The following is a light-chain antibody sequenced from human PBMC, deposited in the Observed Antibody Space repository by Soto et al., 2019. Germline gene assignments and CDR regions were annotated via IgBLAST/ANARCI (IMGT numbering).Light chain of an antibody. CDR3: SSYKSSSTRPYV. J-gene: IGLJ1*01. CDR1: SSDVGGYNL. V-gene: IGLV2-14*01. CDR2: DGN. Sequence: QSALTQPASVSGSPGQSITISVTGTSSDVGGYNLVSWYQQYPDKAPKLMIFDGNTRPSGVSNRFSGSKSGNTASLTISGLQAEDEADYYCSSYKSSSTRPYVFGTGTKLTVL.